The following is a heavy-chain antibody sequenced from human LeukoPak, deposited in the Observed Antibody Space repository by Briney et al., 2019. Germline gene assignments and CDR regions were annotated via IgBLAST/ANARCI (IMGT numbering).Heavy chain of an antibody. V-gene: IGHV1-18*01. Sequence: GASVKVSCNASGYTFTSYGISWVRQAPGQGLEWMGWISGYNGNTNYAQKLQGRVTMTTDTSTSTAYMELRSLRSDDTAVYYCAREGGYCSSTSCYKVFDYWGQGTLVTVSS. CDR3: AREGGYCSSTSCYKVFDY. CDR1: GYTFTSYG. CDR2: ISGYNGNT. D-gene: IGHD2-2*02. J-gene: IGHJ4*02.